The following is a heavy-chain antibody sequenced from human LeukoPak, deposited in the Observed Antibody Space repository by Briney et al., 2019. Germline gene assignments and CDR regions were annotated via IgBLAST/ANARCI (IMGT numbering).Heavy chain of an antibody. V-gene: IGHV4-59*08. CDR2: IYYSGST. Sequence: SETLSLTCTVSGGSLSSYYWSWIRQPPGKGLEWIGYIYYSGSTNYNPSLKSRVTISVDTSKNQFSLKLSSVTAADTAVYYCARQPYRTKNAFGIWGQGTMVTVSS. J-gene: IGHJ3*02. CDR3: ARQPYRTKNAFGI. CDR1: GGSLSSYY. D-gene: IGHD3-16*02.